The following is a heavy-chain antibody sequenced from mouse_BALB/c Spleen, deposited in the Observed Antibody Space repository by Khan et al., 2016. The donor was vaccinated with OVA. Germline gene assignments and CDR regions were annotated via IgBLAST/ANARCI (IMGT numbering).Heavy chain of an antibody. CDR1: GYTFTSYW. J-gene: IGHJ4*01. CDR3: ARENYYGRGCYAMDY. D-gene: IGHD1-1*01. V-gene: IGHV1S41*01. Sequence: DLVKPGASVKLSCKASGYTFTSYWINWIKQRPGQGLEWIGRIGPGSSNAYYNDMFKGKATLTVDTSSNTAYIQLSSLSSEDSAVYFCARENYYGRGCYAMDYWGQGDSVTGSA. CDR2: IGPGSSNA.